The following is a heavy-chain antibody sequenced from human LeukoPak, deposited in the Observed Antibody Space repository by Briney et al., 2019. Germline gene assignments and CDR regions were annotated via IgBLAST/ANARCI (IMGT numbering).Heavy chain of an antibody. CDR3: ARGPGYSYDYVYP. CDR1: GGSFSGYY. J-gene: IGHJ5*02. CDR2: INHSGST. V-gene: IGHV4-34*01. Sequence: SETLSLTCAVYGGSFSGYYWSWIRQPPGKGLEWIGEINHSGSTNYNPSLKSRVTISVDTSKNQFSLKLSSVTAADTAVYYCARGPGYSYDYVYPWGQGTLVTVSS. D-gene: IGHD5-18*01.